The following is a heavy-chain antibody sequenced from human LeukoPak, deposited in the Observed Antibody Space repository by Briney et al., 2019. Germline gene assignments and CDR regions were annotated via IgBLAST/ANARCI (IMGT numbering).Heavy chain of an antibody. CDR1: GDSIRNEC. Sequence: SETLSLTCSVSGDSIRNECWSWIGQAAGKGLEWIGRMYSGGSIDYNPSLKSRVTMSVDTSKNEFSLKLTSVPAADPAVYYCAREVRGSYGWLDPWGQGTLVIVSS. J-gene: IGHJ5*02. CDR2: MYSGGSI. V-gene: IGHV4-4*07. CDR3: AREVRGSYGWLDP. D-gene: IGHD1-26*01.